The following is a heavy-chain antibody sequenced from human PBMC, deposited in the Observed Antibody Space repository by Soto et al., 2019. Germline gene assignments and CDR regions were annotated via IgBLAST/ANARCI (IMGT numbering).Heavy chain of an antibody. J-gene: IGHJ4*02. Sequence: EVQLVESGGGLVQPGGSLRLSCAASGFTFSNYWMSWVRQVPGKGLAWVSNIKEDGSEKYYVDSVKGRFTISRDNAKNSVHLRMNSLRDEDTAVYYCVRFSILVSGRGRGAFFDSWGQGTPVTVSS. CDR3: VRFSILVSGRGRGAFFDS. V-gene: IGHV3-7*03. D-gene: IGHD6-19*01. CDR2: IKEDGSEK. CDR1: GFTFSNYW.